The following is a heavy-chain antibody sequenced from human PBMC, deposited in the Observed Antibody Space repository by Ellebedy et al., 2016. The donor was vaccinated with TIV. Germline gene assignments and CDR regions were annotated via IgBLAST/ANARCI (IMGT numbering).Heavy chain of an antibody. V-gene: IGHV4-34*01. J-gene: IGHJ5*02. Sequence: MPSETLSLTCAVYGGSFGGYFWTWIRQPPGKGLEWIGEINHGGSTNYNPSLKSRVSISVDTSKNQFSLKLTSVTAADTAVYYCARRRYSSGWYNWFDPWGQGTLVTVSS. CDR2: INHGGST. CDR3: ARRRYSSGWYNWFDP. CDR1: GGSFGGYF. D-gene: IGHD6-19*01.